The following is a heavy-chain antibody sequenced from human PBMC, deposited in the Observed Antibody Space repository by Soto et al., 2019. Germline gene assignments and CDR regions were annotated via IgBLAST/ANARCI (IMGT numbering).Heavy chain of an antibody. CDR3: AKDWYFYDSSGYPYYYYYYGMDV. CDR2: ISYDGSNK. J-gene: IGHJ6*02. Sequence: GGSLRLSCAASGFTFSSYGMHWVRQAPGKGLEWVAVISYDGSNKYYADSVKGRFTISRDNSKNTLYLQMNSLRAEDTAVYYCAKDWYFYDSSGYPYYYYYYGMDVWGQGTTVTVSS. V-gene: IGHV3-30*18. D-gene: IGHD3-22*01. CDR1: GFTFSSYG.